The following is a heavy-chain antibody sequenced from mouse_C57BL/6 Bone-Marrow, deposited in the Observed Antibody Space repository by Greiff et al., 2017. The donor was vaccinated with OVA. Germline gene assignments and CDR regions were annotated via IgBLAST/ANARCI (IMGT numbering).Heavy chain of an antibody. CDR2: IRLKSDNYAT. D-gene: IGHD4-1*01. V-gene: IGHV6-3*01. CDR3: TGLGRGYFDV. J-gene: IGHJ1*03. CDR1: GFTFSNYW. Sequence: EVMLVESGGGLVQPGGSMKLSCVASGFTFSNYWMNWVRQSPEKGLEWVAQIRLKSDNYATHYAESVKGRFTISRDDSKSRVYLQMNNLRAEDTGIYYCTGLGRGYFDVWGTGTTVTVSS.